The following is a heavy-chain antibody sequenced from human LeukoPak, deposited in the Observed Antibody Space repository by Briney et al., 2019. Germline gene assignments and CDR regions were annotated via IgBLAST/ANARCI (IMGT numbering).Heavy chain of an antibody. J-gene: IGHJ5*02. CDR3: AKDRYQLLYGWFDP. CDR2: ISGSGGST. Sequence: GSLRLSCASSGFTVSSYAMSWVRQGPGKGLEWVSAISGSGGSTYYADSVKGRFTISRDNSKNTLFLQMNSLRAEDTAVYYCAKDRYQLLYGWFDPWGQGTLVTVSS. D-gene: IGHD2-2*02. V-gene: IGHV3-23*01. CDR1: GFTVSSYA.